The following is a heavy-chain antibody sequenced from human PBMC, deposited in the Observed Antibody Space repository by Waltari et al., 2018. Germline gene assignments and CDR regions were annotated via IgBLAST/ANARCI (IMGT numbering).Heavy chain of an antibody. Sequence: EVQLVESGGGLVQPGGSLSLSCAASGFTVSSNYMSWVRQAPGKGLELVSVIYSGGSTYYADSVKGRFTISRDNSKNTLYLQMNSLRAEDTAVYYCARENFTYYYDSSGYYVRYFDLWGRGTLVTVSS. D-gene: IGHD3-22*01. CDR2: IYSGGST. CDR1: GFTVSSNY. V-gene: IGHV3-66*02. CDR3: ARENFTYYYDSSGYYVRYFDL. J-gene: IGHJ2*01.